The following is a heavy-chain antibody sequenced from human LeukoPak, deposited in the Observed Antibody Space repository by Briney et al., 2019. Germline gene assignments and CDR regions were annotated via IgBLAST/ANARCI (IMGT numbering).Heavy chain of an antibody. CDR2: IIPIFGTA. CDR3: ARDLLERYDILTGYSPQYYYYGMDV. CDR1: GYTFTSYG. J-gene: IGHJ6*02. Sequence: GASVKVSCKASGYTFTSYGISWVRQAPGQGLEWMGGIIPIFGTANYAQKFQGRVTITADESTSTAYMELSSLRSEDTAVYYCARDLLERYDILTGYSPQYYYYGMDVWGQGTTVTVSS. D-gene: IGHD3-9*01. V-gene: IGHV1-69*13.